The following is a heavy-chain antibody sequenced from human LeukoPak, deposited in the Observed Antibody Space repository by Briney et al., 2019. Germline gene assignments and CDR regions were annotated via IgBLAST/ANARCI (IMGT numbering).Heavy chain of an antibody. J-gene: IGHJ4*02. CDR1: GGSFSGYY. V-gene: IGHV4-34*01. Sequence: SEALSLTCAVYGGSFSGYYWSWIRQPPGKGLEWIGEINHSGSTNYNPSLKSRVTISVDTSKNQFSLKLSSVTAADTAVYYCAGIAAHFDYWGQGTLVTVSS. CDR2: INHSGST. CDR3: AGIAAHFDY. D-gene: IGHD6-13*01.